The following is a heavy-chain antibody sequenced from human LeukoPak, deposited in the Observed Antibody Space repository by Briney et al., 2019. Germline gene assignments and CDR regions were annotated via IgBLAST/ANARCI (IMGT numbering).Heavy chain of an antibody. V-gene: IGHV3-74*01. CDR2: INSGGTGT. Sequence: GGSLRLSCAASGFTFSSYWMHWVRQAPGKGLVWVSRINSGGTGTTYADSVKGRFIISRDNAKNTLYLQMNSLRAEDTAVYYCARDSGSITARFAFDIWGQGTMVTVSS. CDR1: GFTFSSYW. D-gene: IGHD6-6*01. CDR3: ARDSGSITARFAFDI. J-gene: IGHJ3*02.